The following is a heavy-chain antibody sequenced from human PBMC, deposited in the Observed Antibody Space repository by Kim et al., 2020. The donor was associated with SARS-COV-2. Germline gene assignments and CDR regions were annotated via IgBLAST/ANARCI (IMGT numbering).Heavy chain of an antibody. CDR3: AKRAATGAGPYYYDS. J-gene: IGHJ4*02. Sequence: GGSLRLSCAVSGFTFSNYAMSWVRQVPGKGLEWVAGIGAGHDAYYADSVRGRFTISRNHLDNTLYLYMNSLGADDAALYHCAKRAATGAGPYYYDSWGPGTQVTVSS. D-gene: IGHD6-13*01. V-gene: IGHV3-23*01. CDR1: GFTFSNYA. CDR2: IGAGHDA.